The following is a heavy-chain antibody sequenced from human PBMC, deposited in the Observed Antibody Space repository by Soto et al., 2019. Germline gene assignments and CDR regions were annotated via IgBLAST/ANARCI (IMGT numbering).Heavy chain of an antibody. D-gene: IGHD3-22*01. Sequence: ASVKVACKASGGTFSTYAITWVRQAPGQGLEWMGRIIPIIGIINYAQKFQGRVTITADKFTGTAYMELTRLRSDDTAVYYCAGDPDSHYNDSHAYSDPWGQGTLVTVSS. V-gene: IGHV1-69*04. J-gene: IGHJ5*02. CDR2: IIPIIGII. CDR3: AGDPDSHYNDSHAYSDP. CDR1: GGTFSTYA.